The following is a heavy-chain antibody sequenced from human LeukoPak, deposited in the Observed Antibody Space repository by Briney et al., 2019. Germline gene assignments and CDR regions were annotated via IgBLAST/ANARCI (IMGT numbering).Heavy chain of an antibody. CDR1: GFTVSSNY. CDR3: AKDPGHCSGGSCYSILDY. D-gene: IGHD2-15*01. CDR2: ISSDGSHK. V-gene: IGHV3-30*18. Sequence: GGSLRLSCAASGFTVSSNYMSWVRQAPGKGLEWLAVISSDGSHKFYGDSVTGRFTISRDNSKNTLYLQMSSLRPEDTAVYYCAKDPGHCSGGSCYSILDYWGQGTLVTVSS. J-gene: IGHJ4*02.